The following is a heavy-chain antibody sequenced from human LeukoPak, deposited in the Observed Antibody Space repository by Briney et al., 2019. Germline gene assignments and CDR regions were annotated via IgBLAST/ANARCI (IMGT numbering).Heavy chain of an antibody. Sequence: ASVKVSCKASGYTFTGYYMHWVRQAPGQGLEWMGWINPNSGGTNYAQKFQDRVSMTRDTSISTAYMHLSRLRSDDTAVYYCARSPHILTGENFDYWGQGTLLTVSS. V-gene: IGHV1-2*02. D-gene: IGHD3-9*01. CDR2: INPNSGGT. CDR1: GYTFTGYY. CDR3: ARSPHILTGENFDY. J-gene: IGHJ4*02.